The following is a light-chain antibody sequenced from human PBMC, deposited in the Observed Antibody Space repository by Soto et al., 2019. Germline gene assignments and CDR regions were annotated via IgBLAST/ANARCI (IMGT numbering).Light chain of an antibody. CDR3: QQYNDWPGT. Sequence: EIVMTQSPPTLSVSPGERATLSCRASQSVSSNLAWYQQKPGQAPRLLIYGASTRATGIPARVSGSGSGTEFTLTISSLQSEDFAVYYCQQYNDWPGTFGQGTNVEIK. V-gene: IGKV3-15*01. CDR2: GAS. CDR1: QSVSSN. J-gene: IGKJ1*01.